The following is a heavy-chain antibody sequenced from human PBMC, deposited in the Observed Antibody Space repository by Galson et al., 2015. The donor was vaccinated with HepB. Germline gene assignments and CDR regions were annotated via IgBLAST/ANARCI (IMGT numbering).Heavy chain of an antibody. J-gene: IGHJ6*03. CDR2: IWYDGSNK. CDR1: GFTFSSYG. D-gene: IGHD2-2*01. Sequence: SLRLSCAASGFTFSSYGMHWVRQAPGKGLEWVAVIWYDGSNKYYADSVKGRFTISRDNSKNTLYLQMNSLRAEDTAVYYCAKQEEDLYCSSTSCYNFGNYYYYYMDVWGKGTTVTVSS. V-gene: IGHV3-33*06. CDR3: AKQEEDLYCSSTSCYNFGNYYYYYMDV.